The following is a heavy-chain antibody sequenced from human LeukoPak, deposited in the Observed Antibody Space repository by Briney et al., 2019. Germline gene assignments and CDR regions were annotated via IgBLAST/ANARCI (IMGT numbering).Heavy chain of an antibody. CDR1: VGSISSSSYY. CDR2: IYYTGST. CDR3: ARGSGSPAGFDF. D-gene: IGHD3-10*01. J-gene: IGHJ4*02. V-gene: IGHV4-39*01. Sequence: PSETLSLTCTVSVGSISSSSYYWGWIRQPPGKALEWIGSIYYTGSTYYNPSLKSRVTISVDTSKNQFSLKLTSVTAADTAVYYCARGSGSPAGFDFWGQGTLVTVSS.